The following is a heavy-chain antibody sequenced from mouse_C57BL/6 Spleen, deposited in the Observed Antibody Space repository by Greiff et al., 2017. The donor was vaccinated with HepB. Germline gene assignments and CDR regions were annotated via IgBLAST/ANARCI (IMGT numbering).Heavy chain of an antibody. D-gene: IGHD3-3*01. CDR1: GYAFTNYL. V-gene: IGHV1-54*01. Sequence: QVQLKESGAELVRPGTSVKVSCKASGYAFTNYLIEWVKQRPGQGLEWIGVINPGSGGTNYNEKFKGKATLTADKSSSTAYMQLSSLTSEDSAVYFCARGEDGDTWFAYWGQGTLVTVSA. CDR2: INPGSGGT. CDR3: ARGEDGDTWFAY. J-gene: IGHJ3*01.